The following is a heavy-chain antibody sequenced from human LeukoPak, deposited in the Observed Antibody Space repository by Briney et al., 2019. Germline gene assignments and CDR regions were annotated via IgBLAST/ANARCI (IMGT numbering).Heavy chain of an antibody. V-gene: IGHV4-39*07. CDR2: IYYSGST. J-gene: IGHJ3*02. Sequence: SETLSLTCTVSGGSISSSSYYWGWIRQPPGKGLEWIGSIYYSGSTYYNPSLKSRVTISVDRSKNQFSLKLSSVTAADTAVYYCARDPPRYYDFWSGLDIWGQGTMVTVSS. CDR1: GGSISSSSYY. D-gene: IGHD3-3*01. CDR3: ARDPPRYYDFWSGLDI.